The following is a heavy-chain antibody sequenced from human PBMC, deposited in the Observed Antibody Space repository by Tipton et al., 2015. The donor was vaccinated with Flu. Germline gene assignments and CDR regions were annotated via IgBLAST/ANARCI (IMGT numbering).Heavy chain of an antibody. CDR3: ARGTSYGGNLGSYYYHYYMDV. J-gene: IGHJ6*03. D-gene: IGHD4-23*01. Sequence: QLVQSGAEVKKPGSSVKVSCKASGGTFSSYALNWVRQAPGQGLEWMGGISPMFGTANYAQKFRGRVTITADESTTTAYMELSSLRSDDTAVYYCARGTSYGGNLGSYYYHYYMDVWGKGTTVTVSS. V-gene: IGHV1-69*01. CDR1: GGTFSSYA. CDR2: ISPMFGTA.